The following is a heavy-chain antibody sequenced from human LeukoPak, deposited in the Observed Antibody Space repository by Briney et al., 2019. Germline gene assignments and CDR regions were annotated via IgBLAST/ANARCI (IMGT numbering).Heavy chain of an antibody. CDR3: AKSIPSYNWFDP. CDR1: GFTFSSYG. V-gene: IGHV3-30*02. CDR2: IRYDGSNK. Sequence: GGSLRLXCAASGFTFSSYGMHWVRQAPGKGLEWVAFIRYDGSNKYYADSVKGRFTISRDNSKNTLYLQMNSLRAEDTAVYYCAKSIPSYNWFDPWGQGTLVTVSS. J-gene: IGHJ5*02.